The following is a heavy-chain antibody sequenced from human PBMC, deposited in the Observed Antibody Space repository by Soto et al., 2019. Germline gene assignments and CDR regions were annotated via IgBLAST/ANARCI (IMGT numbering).Heavy chain of an antibody. D-gene: IGHD6-19*01. CDR1: GFTFDDYA. Sequence: GWSLRLSCAASGFTFDDYAMHWVRPAPGKGLEWVSLISGDGGSTYYADSVKGRFTISRDNSKNSLYLQMNSRRTEDTALYYCAKELYSSGWHHAFDIWGQGTMVTVSS. V-gene: IGHV3-43*02. CDR3: AKELYSSGWHHAFDI. CDR2: ISGDGGST. J-gene: IGHJ3*02.